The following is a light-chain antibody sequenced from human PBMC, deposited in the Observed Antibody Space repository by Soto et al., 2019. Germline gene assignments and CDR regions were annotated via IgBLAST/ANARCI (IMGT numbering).Light chain of an antibody. CDR2: EVT. CDR3: SSYAGNNVVI. Sequence: QSALTQPPSASGSPXQSVTXSXTXTSSDVGGYNYVSWYQQHPGKVPKLLIYEVTRRPSGVPDRFSGSKSGNTASLTVSALQAEDEAHYYCSSYAGNNVVIFGGGTKLTVL. V-gene: IGLV2-8*01. CDR1: SSDVGGYNY. J-gene: IGLJ2*01.